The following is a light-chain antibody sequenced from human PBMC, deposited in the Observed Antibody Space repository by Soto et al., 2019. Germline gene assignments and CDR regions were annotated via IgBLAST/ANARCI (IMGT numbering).Light chain of an antibody. CDR2: LEGSGTY. CDR3: ETWDSNIHI. Sequence: QLVLTQSSSASASLGSSVKLTCTLNSGHTQYVIAWHQQQPGKAPRYLMKLEGSGTYNKGSGVPDRFSGSSSGADRYLSISNLQSEDEADYYCETWDSNIHIFGGGTKVTVL. J-gene: IGLJ2*01. CDR1: SGHTQYV. V-gene: IGLV4-60*03.